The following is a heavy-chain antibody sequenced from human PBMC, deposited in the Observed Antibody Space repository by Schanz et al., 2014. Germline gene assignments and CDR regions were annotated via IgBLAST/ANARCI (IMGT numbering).Heavy chain of an antibody. CDR1: GFTFSSNW. D-gene: IGHD6-6*01. J-gene: IGHJ6*02. CDR2: IRPDGSDQ. CDR3: AKNWKGHHITGRPGWSDGMDV. Sequence: EVQLVESGGGLVQPGGSLRLSCAASGFTFSSNWMNWVRQAPGKGLEWVAIIRPDGSDQHYVDSVKGRFTISRDNAKSSLYLQMNSLRVEDTAEYYCAKNWKGHHITGRPGWSDGMDVWGQGTTVTVSS. V-gene: IGHV3-7*03.